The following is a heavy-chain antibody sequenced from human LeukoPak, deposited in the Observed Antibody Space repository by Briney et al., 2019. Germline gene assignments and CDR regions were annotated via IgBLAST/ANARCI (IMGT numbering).Heavy chain of an antibody. J-gene: IGHJ5*02. CDR3: ARPGETKKNWFDP. D-gene: IGHD2-8*01. Sequence: SETLSLTCTVSGGSISSYYWSWIRQPPGKGLEWIGYIYYSGSTNYNPSLKSRVTISVDTSKNQFSLKLSSVTAADTAVYYCARPGETKKNWFDPWGQGTLVTVSS. CDR1: GGSISSYY. V-gene: IGHV4-59*01. CDR2: IYYSGST.